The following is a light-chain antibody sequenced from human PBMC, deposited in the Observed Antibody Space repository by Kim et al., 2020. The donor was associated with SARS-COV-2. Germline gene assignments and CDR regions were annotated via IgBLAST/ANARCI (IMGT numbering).Light chain of an antibody. CDR3: QQYDNFPLS. CDR1: HDISNC. Sequence: DIQMTQSPSSLSASVGDRVTITCQASHDISNCLNWYQQRPGTAPKLLIYDASNLERGAPSRFSGSGSGTDFTFTTSSLQPEDIATYYCQQYDNFPLSFGGGTKVDIK. J-gene: IGKJ4*01. CDR2: DAS. V-gene: IGKV1-33*01.